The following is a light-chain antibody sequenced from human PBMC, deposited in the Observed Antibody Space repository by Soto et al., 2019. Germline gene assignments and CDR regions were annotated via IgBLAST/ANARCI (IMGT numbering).Light chain of an antibody. V-gene: IGLV1-40*01. J-gene: IGLJ2*01. CDR1: SSNIGAGYD. CDR2: GNS. Sequence: QSVLTQPPSVSGAPGQRVTISCTGSSSNIGAGYDVHWYQQLPGTAPKLLIYGNSNRPSGVPDRFSGSKSGTSASLAITGLQAEDEADYYCQSYDSSLSGALFGGGTKL. CDR3: QSYDSSLSGAL.